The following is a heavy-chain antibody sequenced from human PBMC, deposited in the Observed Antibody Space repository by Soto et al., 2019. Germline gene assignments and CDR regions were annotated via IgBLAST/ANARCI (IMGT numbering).Heavy chain of an antibody. V-gene: IGHV4-4*02. CDR3: ARVGGVGSMKVFFDS. CDR2: IYHSGTT. J-gene: IGHJ4*02. D-gene: IGHD3-16*01. CDR1: GGSIGPPDW. Sequence: QVQLQESGPGLVEPSGTLSLTCGVSGGSIGPPDWWSWVRQSPGKGLEWLGDIYHSGTTNFNPSLKCRLTMSVDKSTNQFSLTLTSVLAADTAVYYCARVGGVGSMKVFFDSWGQGILVTVTS.